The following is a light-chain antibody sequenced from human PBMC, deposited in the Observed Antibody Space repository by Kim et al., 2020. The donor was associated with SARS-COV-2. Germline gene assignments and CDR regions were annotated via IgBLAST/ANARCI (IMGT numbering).Light chain of an antibody. Sequence: ALGQTVRLTSQGDSLRNYYATWYQQKPGQAPVLVLVGKYNRPSGIPDRFTGTGSGNTASLTITGAQAEDEADYYCNSRDSSGDHVVFGGGTQLTVL. CDR3: NSRDSSGDHVV. J-gene: IGLJ3*02. V-gene: IGLV3-19*01. CDR2: GKY. CDR1: SLRNYY.